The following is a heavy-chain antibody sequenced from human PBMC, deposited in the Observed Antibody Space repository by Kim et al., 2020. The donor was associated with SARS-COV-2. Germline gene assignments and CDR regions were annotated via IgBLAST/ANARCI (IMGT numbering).Heavy chain of an antibody. CDR1: GFTFSGYA. D-gene: IGHD6-19*01. CDR2: ISGSGSRT. V-gene: IGHV3-23*01. Sequence: GGSLRLSCAASGFTFSGYAMTWVRQAPGKGLEWVSAISGSGSRTYYVDSVEGRFTISRDNSKNTLFLQLSSLRAEDTAIFYCAKSEVGSGWYGEYFQHWGQGALVTVSS. CDR3: AKSEVGSGWYGEYFQH. J-gene: IGHJ1*01.